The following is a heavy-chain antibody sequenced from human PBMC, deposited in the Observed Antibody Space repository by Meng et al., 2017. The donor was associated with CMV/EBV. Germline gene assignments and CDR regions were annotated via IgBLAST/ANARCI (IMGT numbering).Heavy chain of an antibody. D-gene: IGHD3-16*01. CDR1: GFTFSSYA. J-gene: IGHJ6*02. Sequence: GESLKISCAAYGFTFSSYAMHWVRQAPGKGLEYVSAISSNGGSTYYADSVKGRFTISRDNSKNTLYLQMGSLRAEDMAVYYCARGPGGFGAYYGMDVWGQGTTVTVSS. V-gene: IGHV3-64*02. CDR3: ARGPGGFGAYYGMDV. CDR2: ISSNGGST.